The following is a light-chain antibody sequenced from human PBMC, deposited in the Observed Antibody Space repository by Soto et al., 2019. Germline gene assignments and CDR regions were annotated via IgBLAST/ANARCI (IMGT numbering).Light chain of an antibody. J-gene: IGKJ2*01. CDR1: QSVSSSY. CDR3: QQYGSSFP. CDR2: GAS. V-gene: IGKV3-20*01. Sequence: EIVLTQSPGTLSLSPGERATLSCRASQSVSSSYLAWYQQKPGQAPRLLIYGASSRATGIPDRFSGSGSGTDFTLTISRLEPEDFAVYYCQQYGSSFPFGQGTKLE.